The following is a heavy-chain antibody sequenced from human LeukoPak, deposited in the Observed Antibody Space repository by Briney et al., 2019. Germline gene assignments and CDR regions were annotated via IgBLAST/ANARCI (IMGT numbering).Heavy chain of an antibody. CDR3: ARVEKGATAYFDY. CDR1: GYTFTGYY. CDR2: INPNSGGT. D-gene: IGHD1-26*01. Sequence: ASVKVSCKASGYTFTGYYMHWVRQAPGQGLEWMRWINPNSGGTNYAQKFQGRVTMTRDTSISTAYMELSRLRSDDTAVYYCARVEKGATAYFDYWGQGTLVTVSS. J-gene: IGHJ4*02. V-gene: IGHV1-2*02.